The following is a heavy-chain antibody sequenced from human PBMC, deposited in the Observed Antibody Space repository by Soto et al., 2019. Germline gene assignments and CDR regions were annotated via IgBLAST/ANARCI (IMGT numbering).Heavy chain of an antibody. Sequence: HPGGSLRLSCAAPGLSVTDTYMSWVRQAPGKGLEWVSVVYIDGTTNYADSVKGRFTISRDNSRNTVYLQMNSLRAEDTAMYYCAREPLWSGPLPLDAFDVWGQGTKVTVSS. D-gene: IGHD3-3*01. CDR3: AREPLWSGPLPLDAFDV. V-gene: IGHV3-53*01. CDR2: VYIDGTT. CDR1: GLSVTDTY. J-gene: IGHJ3*01.